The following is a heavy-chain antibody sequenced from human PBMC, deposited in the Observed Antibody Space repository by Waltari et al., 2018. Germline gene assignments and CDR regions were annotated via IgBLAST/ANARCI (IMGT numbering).Heavy chain of an antibody. Sequence: QVRLQESGPGMVKSSQTLSLTCTVSGGSISSGGYYWTWIRHLPGKGLEWIGYVYFTGSNLYTPALASRLSITVDTSKNQFSLNLESVRPADTAVYYCARVGTLAFDFWGQGTEVAVSS. CDR3: ARVGTLAFDF. D-gene: IGHD3-10*01. V-gene: IGHV4-31*03. CDR2: VYFTGSN. CDR1: GGSISSGGYY. J-gene: IGHJ3*01.